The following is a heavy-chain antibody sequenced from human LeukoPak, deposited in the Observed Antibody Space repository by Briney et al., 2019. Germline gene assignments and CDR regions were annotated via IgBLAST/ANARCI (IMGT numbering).Heavy chain of an antibody. V-gene: IGHV1-2*02. D-gene: IGHD3-10*01. CDR3: ARLWFGEFPTGFDP. Sequence: ASVKVSCKASGYTFTGYYMHWVRQAPGHGLEWMGWINPNSGGTNYAQKFQGRVTMTRDTSISTAYMELSRLRSDDTAVYYCARLWFGEFPTGFDPWGQGTLVTVSS. CDR1: GYTFTGYY. CDR2: INPNSGGT. J-gene: IGHJ5*02.